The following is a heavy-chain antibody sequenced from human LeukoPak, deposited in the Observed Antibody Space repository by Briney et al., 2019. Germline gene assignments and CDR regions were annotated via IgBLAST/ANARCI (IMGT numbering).Heavy chain of an antibody. CDR1: GFTVSSNS. CDR3: AREIRGSGWYFDY. D-gene: IGHD6-19*01. Sequence: GGSLRLSCTVSGFTVSSNSMSWVRQAPGKGLEWVSFIFSSTHYSDSVKGRFTISRDNAKNSLYLQMNSLRAEDTAVYYCAREIRGSGWYFDYWGQGTLVTVSS. CDR2: IFSST. V-gene: IGHV3-53*01. J-gene: IGHJ4*02.